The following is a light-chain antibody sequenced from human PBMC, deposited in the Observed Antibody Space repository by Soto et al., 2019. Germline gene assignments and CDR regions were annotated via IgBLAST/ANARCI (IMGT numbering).Light chain of an antibody. Sequence: DIQMTQSPSTLSASVGDRVTITCRASQSISSRLAWYQQKPGKAPKLLIYKASTLQSGVPSRFSGSGSGTEFTLAISSLQPDDFATYYCQQYNDNWTFGQGTKVEIK. CDR1: QSISSR. J-gene: IGKJ1*01. V-gene: IGKV1-5*03. CDR3: QQYNDNWT. CDR2: KAS.